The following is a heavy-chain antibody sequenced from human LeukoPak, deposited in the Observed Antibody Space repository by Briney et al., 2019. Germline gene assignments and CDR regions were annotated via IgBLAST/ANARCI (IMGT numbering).Heavy chain of an antibody. D-gene: IGHD5-12*01. CDR2: ISAYNGNT. V-gene: IGHV1-18*01. Sequence: ASVKVSCKASGYTFTSYGISWVRQAPGQGLEWMGWISAYNGNTNYAQKLQGRVTMTTDTSTSTAYMELRSLRSDDTAVYYCARETLGYSGYDLGFHDAFDIWGQGTMVTVSS. CDR1: GYTFTSYG. J-gene: IGHJ3*02. CDR3: ARETLGYSGYDLGFHDAFDI.